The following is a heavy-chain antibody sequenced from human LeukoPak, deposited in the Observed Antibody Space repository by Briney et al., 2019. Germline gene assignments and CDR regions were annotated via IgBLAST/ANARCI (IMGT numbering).Heavy chain of an antibody. CDR3: ATQSMVRGEYPYWFDP. V-gene: IGHV4-39*01. Sequence: PSETLSLTCTVSGGSISSSSYYWGWIRQPPGKGLEWIGSIYYSGSTYYNPSLKSRVTISVDTSKNQFSLKLSSVTAADTAVYYCATQSMVRGEYPYWFDPWGQGTLVTVSS. CDR1: GGSISSSSYY. D-gene: IGHD3-10*01. CDR2: IYYSGST. J-gene: IGHJ5*02.